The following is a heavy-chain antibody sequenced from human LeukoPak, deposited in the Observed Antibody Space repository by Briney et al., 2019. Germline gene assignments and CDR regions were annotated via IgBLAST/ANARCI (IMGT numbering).Heavy chain of an antibody. CDR3: ARDVPAYYYDSSGYTDAFDI. CDR2: ISYDGSNK. Sequence: PGGSLRLSCAAWGFIFSRYGTHCVRQASGKGREWGTVISYDGSNKYYADSVKGRFTISRDNSKNTLYLQMNSLRAEDTAVYYCARDVPAYYYDSSGYTDAFDIWGQGTMVTVSS. J-gene: IGHJ3*02. CDR1: GFIFSRYG. D-gene: IGHD3-22*01. V-gene: IGHV3-33*01.